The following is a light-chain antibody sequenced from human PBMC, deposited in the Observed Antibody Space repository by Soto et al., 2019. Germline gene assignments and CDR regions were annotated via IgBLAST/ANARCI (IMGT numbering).Light chain of an antibody. Sequence: QSALTQPRSVSGSPGQSVTISCTGTNSDVGGYNYVSWYQQHPGKAPKLMIYAVNKRPSGVPDRFSGSKSGNTASLTISGLQADDEADYYCCSSAGNLFVFGSGTKLTVL. CDR2: AVN. CDR3: CSSAGNLFV. V-gene: IGLV2-11*01. CDR1: NSDVGGYNY. J-gene: IGLJ1*01.